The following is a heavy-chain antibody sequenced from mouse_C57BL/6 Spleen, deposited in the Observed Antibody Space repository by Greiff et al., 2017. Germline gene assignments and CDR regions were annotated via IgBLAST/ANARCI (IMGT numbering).Heavy chain of an antibody. CDR1: GYTFTDYE. J-gene: IGHJ2*01. D-gene: IGHD2-4*01. CDR2: IDPETGGT. CDR3: ARSGNYDGCYFDY. Sequence: QVQLQQSGAELVRPGASVTMSCKASGYTFTDYEMHWVKQTPVHSLEWIGAIDPETGGTAYNQKFKGKAILTADKSSSTAYMELRSLTSEDSAVYYCARSGNYDGCYFDYWGQGTTLTVSS. V-gene: IGHV1-15*01.